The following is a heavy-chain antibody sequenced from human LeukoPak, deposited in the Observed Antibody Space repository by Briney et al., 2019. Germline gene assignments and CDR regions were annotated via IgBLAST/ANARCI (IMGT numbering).Heavy chain of an antibody. V-gene: IGHV3-7*01. D-gene: IGHD1-26*01. CDR3: ARDVIVGATCFDY. Sequence: QPGGSLRLSCAASGFTFSSYWMSWVRQAPGKGLEWVANIKQDGSEKYYVDSVKGRFTISRDNAKNSLYLQMNSLRAEDTAVYYCARDVIVGATCFDYWGQGTLVTVSS. CDR1: GFTFSSYW. CDR2: IKQDGSEK. J-gene: IGHJ4*02.